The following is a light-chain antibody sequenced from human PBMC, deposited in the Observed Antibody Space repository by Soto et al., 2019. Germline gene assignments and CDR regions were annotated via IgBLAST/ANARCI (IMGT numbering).Light chain of an antibody. Sequence: QSALTQPASVSGSPGQSITISCTGTSSDVGGYKFVSWYQQHPGKVPKLIIFDVSSRPSGVSSRFSGSKSGNTASLTISGLQADDEADYYCSSYTSITASYVVFGGGTKLTVL. CDR1: SSDVGGYKF. J-gene: IGLJ2*01. V-gene: IGLV2-14*03. CDR2: DVS. CDR3: SSYTSITASYVV.